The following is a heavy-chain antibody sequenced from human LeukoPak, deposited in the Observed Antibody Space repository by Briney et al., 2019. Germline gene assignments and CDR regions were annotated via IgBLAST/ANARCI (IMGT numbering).Heavy chain of an antibody. J-gene: IGHJ4*02. CDR3: ARAGYYGEWLVLDY. CDR2: FDPEDGET. CDR1: GYTLTGLS. V-gene: IGHV1-24*01. Sequence: ASVKVSCKVSGYTLTGLSMHWVRQAPGKGLEWMGGFDPEDGETIYAQKFQGRVTMTEDTSTDTAYMELSSLRSEDTAVYYCARAGYYGEWLVLDYWGQGTLVTVSS. D-gene: IGHD6-19*01.